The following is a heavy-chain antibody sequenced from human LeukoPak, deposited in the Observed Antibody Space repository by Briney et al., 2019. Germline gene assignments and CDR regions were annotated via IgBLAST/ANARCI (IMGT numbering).Heavy chain of an antibody. CDR2: IKYDGREK. Sequence: GGSLRLSCAASEFTFSSYWMSWVRQAPGKGLEWVANIKYDGREKYYVDSVKGRFTISRDNAKNSLYLQMNSLRAEDTAVYYCARDAFRARYFDLWGRGTLVTVSS. J-gene: IGHJ2*01. V-gene: IGHV3-7*01. CDR3: ARDAFRARYFDL. CDR1: EFTFSSYW. D-gene: IGHD3-10*01.